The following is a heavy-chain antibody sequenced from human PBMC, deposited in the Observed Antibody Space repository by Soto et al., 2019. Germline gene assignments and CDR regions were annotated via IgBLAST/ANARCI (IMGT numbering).Heavy chain of an antibody. D-gene: IGHD3-10*01. CDR3: ATDLMVRGVIIFQFDY. J-gene: IGHJ4*02. Sequence: EASVKVSCKASGYTFTSYGISWVRQAPGQGLEWMGWISAYNGNTNYAQKLQGRVTMTQDTSTDTAYMELSSLRSEDTAVYYCATDLMVRGVIIFQFDYWGQGTLVTVSS. V-gene: IGHV1-18*01. CDR2: ISAYNGNT. CDR1: GYTFTSYG.